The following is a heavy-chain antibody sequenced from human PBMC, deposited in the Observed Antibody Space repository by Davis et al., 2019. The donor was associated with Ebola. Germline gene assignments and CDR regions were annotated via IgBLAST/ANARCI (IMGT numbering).Heavy chain of an antibody. CDR1: GGSISSYY. D-gene: IGHD6-19*01. Sequence: PSETLSLTCTVSGGSISSYYWSWIRQPPGKGLEWIGYIYYSGSTNYNPSLKSRVTISVDTSKNQFSLKLSSVTAADTAVYYCARAYSSGWYVEVYFDLWGRGTLVTVSS. V-gene: IGHV4-59*01. CDR2: IYYSGST. J-gene: IGHJ2*01. CDR3: ARAYSSGWYVEVYFDL.